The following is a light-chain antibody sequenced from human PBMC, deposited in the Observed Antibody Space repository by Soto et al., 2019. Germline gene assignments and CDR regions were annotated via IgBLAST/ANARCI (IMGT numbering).Light chain of an antibody. J-gene: IGKJ3*01. Sequence: DIQLTQSPSSLSASVGDRVTITCRASQNIGSFLNWYQQKPGKAPRLLIHAASSLQSGVTSRFRGSGSGTGFALNISSLQPEDFATYYCQQSNDDPGFRPGTKVDIK. CDR2: AAS. CDR3: QQSNDDPG. CDR1: QNIGSF. V-gene: IGKV1-39*01.